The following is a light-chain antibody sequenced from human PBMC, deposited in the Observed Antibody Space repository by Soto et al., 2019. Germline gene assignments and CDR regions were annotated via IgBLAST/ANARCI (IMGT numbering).Light chain of an antibody. Sequence: SYELTQPPSVSAAPGQTARIPCGGDNIGSKSVYWYQQKPGQAPVVVVYDGSDRPSGIPERFSGSNSGTTATLTISRVEAGDEADYFCQVWDSTSEHYVFGAGTKVTVL. CDR3: QVWDSTSEHYV. J-gene: IGLJ1*01. V-gene: IGLV3-21*02. CDR1: NIGSKS. CDR2: DGS.